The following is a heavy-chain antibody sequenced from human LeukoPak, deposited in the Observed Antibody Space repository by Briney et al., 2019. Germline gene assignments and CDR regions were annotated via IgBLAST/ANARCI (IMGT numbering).Heavy chain of an antibody. D-gene: IGHD6-19*01. CDR1: GFTFSSYG. CDR3: GKGRYSSGWYFDY. J-gene: IGHJ4*02. Sequence: GGSLRLSCAASGFTFSSYGMHWGRQAPGKGLERVAVISYDESNKYYADSENGRFTIIRDKTNHTLYLQMNSLRAEDTAVYYCGKGRYSSGWYFDYWGQGTLVTVSS. CDR2: ISYDESNK. V-gene: IGHV3-30*18.